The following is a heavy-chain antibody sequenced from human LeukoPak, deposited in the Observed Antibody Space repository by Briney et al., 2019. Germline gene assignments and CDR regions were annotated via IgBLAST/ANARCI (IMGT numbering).Heavy chain of an antibody. J-gene: IGHJ4*02. CDR3: AGRYDSSGYPLH. Sequence: GGSLRLSCAASGFTFSSYGMSWVRQAPGKGLEWVSAISGSGGSTYYADSVKGRFTISRDNSKNTLYLQMNSLRAEDTAVYYCAGRYDSSGYPLHWGQGTLVTVSS. CDR2: ISGSGGST. D-gene: IGHD3-22*01. CDR1: GFTFSSYG. V-gene: IGHV3-23*01.